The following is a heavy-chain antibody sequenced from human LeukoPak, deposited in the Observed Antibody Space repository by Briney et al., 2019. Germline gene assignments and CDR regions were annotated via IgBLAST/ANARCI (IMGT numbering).Heavy chain of an antibody. V-gene: IGHV3-7*01. CDR3: AKSLYWYFDL. J-gene: IGHJ2*01. CDR2: INQDGSEK. Sequence: SGGSLRLSCAASGFTFSNYRMSWVRQAPGKGLEWVADINQDGSEKYYVDSVKGRFTISRDNAKNSPFLQMNSLRSEDTAVYYCAKSLYWYFDLWGRGTLVTVSS. CDR1: GFTFSNYR.